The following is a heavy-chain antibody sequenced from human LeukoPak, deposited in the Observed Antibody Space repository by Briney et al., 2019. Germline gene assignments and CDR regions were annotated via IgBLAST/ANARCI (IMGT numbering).Heavy chain of an antibody. D-gene: IGHD3-22*01. V-gene: IGHV4-30-4*01. J-gene: IGHJ3*02. Sequence: PSQTLSLTCTVSGGSISSGDYYWSWIRQPLGKGLEWIGYIYYSGSTYYNPSLKSRVTISVDTSKNQFSLKLSSVTAADTAVYYCARGYDSSGYYYGGDAFDIWGQGTTVTVSS. CDR1: GGSISSGDYY. CDR2: IYYSGST. CDR3: ARGYDSSGYYYGGDAFDI.